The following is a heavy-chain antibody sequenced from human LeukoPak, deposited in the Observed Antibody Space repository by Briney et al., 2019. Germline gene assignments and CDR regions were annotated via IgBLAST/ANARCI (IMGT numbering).Heavy chain of an antibody. J-gene: IGHJ2*01. D-gene: IGHD2-21*02. CDR2: INHSETT. CDR3: ARTRMVTPAWWYFDL. Sequence: SETLSLTCAVYGGPFSGYYWSWIRQSPGKGLEWIGEINHSETTNYNPSLKSRVTISVDTSKNQFSLKLSSVTAADTAVYYCARTRMVTPAWWYFDLWGRGTLVTVSS. CDR1: GGPFSGYY. V-gene: IGHV4-34*01.